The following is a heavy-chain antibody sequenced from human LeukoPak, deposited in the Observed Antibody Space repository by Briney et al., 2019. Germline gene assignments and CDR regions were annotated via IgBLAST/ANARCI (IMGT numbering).Heavy chain of an antibody. CDR3: VRDNWNDVY. CDR1: GSTFGSSW. D-gene: IGHD1-20*01. Sequence: GGSLRLSCAASGSTFGSSWMSWVRQAPGKGLEGVANINHDGGEIFYVDSVKGRFTISRDNAKNSLYLQMNSLRGEDTAVYHCVRDNWNDVYWGQGTLVTVSS. CDR2: INHDGGEI. J-gene: IGHJ4*02. V-gene: IGHV3-7*01.